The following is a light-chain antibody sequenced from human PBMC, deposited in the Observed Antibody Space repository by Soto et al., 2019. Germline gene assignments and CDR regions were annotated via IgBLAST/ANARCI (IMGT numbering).Light chain of an antibody. Sequence: EIVMTQSPATLSVSPGERATLSCRASQSISSNLAWYQQKPGQAPRLLIFAASTRATGIPARFSGSGSGTEFTLIISSLQSEDFAVYYCQQYSDWPPWTFGQGTKVDNK. V-gene: IGKV3-15*01. J-gene: IGKJ1*01. CDR2: AAS. CDR1: QSISSN. CDR3: QQYSDWPPWT.